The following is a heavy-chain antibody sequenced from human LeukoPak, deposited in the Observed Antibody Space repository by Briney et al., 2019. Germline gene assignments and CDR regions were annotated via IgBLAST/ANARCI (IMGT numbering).Heavy chain of an antibody. J-gene: IGHJ5*02. CDR3: ARDVGEYYYDSSGYYYNWFDP. D-gene: IGHD3-22*01. CDR1: GFTFSSYS. Sequence: GGSLRLSCAASGFTFSSYSMNWVRQAPGKGLEWVSSISSGSSYRYYADSLKGRFIISRDNAKNSLYLQMNSLRAEDTAVYHCARDVGEYYYDSSGYYYNWFDPWGQGTLVTVSS. CDR2: ISSGSSYR. V-gene: IGHV3-21*01.